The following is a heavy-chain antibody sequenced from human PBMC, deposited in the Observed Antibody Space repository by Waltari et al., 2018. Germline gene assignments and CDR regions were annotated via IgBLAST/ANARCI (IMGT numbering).Heavy chain of an antibody. D-gene: IGHD6-19*01. J-gene: IGHJ4*02. CDR3: AGRIAVAGGMDY. V-gene: IGHV4-39*07. CDR1: GGSISSSSYY. CDR2: IYYSGST. Sequence: QLQLQESGPGLVKPSETLSLTCTVSGGSISSSSYYWGWIRQPPGKGLEWIGSIYYSGSTYYNPSLKSRVTISVDTSKNQFSLKLSSVTAADTAVYYCAGRIAVAGGMDYWGQGTLVTVSS.